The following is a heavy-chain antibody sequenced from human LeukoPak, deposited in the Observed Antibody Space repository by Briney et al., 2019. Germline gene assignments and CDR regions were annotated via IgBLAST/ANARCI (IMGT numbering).Heavy chain of an antibody. J-gene: IGHJ6*03. V-gene: IGHV4-34*01. D-gene: IGHD4-17*01. CDR2: INHSGST. CDR3: ARGVTTRYYYYYMDV. Sequence: SETLSLTCAVYGGSFSGYYWSWIRQPPGKGLEWIGEINHSGSTNYNPSLKSRVTISVDTSKNPFSLKLSSVTAADTAVYYCARGVTTRYYYYYMDVWGKGTTVTVSS. CDR1: GGSFSGYY.